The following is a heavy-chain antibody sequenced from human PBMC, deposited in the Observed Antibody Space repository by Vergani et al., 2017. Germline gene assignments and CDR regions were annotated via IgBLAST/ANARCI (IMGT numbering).Heavy chain of an antibody. CDR2: MNGDGDTI. D-gene: IGHD1-14*01. V-gene: IGHV3-74*01. J-gene: IGHJ4*02. CDR1: GFTFNEYW. CDR3: ASEFTGREY. Sequence: EVELVESGGGLVQPGGSLRLSCAASGFTFNEYWMHWARQVPGKGLVWVSGMNGDGDTISYADSVKGRFTISRDNAKNTLFLQMNSLRAEDTAVYYCASEFTGREYWGQGTLVTVSS.